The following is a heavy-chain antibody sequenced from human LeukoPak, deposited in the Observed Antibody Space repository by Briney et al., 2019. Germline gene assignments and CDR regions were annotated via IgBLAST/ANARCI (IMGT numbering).Heavy chain of an antibody. CDR1: GFTFSSYA. CDR3: AKDRHLDTPTQRFDP. Sequence: GGSLRRYCAASGFTFSSYAMSWVRQAPGKGLEWVSAISGSGGSTYYADSVKGRFTISRDNSKNTLYLQMNSLRAEDTAVYYCAKDRHLDTPTQRFDPWGQGTLVTVSS. V-gene: IGHV3-23*01. CDR2: ISGSGGST. J-gene: IGHJ5*02. D-gene: IGHD5-18*01.